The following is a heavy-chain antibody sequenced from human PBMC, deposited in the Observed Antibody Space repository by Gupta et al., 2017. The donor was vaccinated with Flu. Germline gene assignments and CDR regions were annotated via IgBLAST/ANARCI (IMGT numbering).Heavy chain of an antibody. J-gene: IGHJ4*02. D-gene: IGHD6-13*01. CDR1: GFTFDDYG. Sequence: EVQLVESGGGVVRPGGSLRLSCAASGFTFDDYGMSWVRQAPGKGLEWVSGINWNGGSTGYADSVKGRFTISRDNAKNSLYLQMNSLRAEDTALYHCARARREGDYSSSWSYFDYWGQGTLVTVSS. V-gene: IGHV3-20*01. CDR3: ARARREGDYSSSWSYFDY. CDR2: INWNGGST.